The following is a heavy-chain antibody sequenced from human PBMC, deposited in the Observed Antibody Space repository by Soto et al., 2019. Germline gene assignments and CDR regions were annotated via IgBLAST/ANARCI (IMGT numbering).Heavy chain of an antibody. CDR1: GYTFSNYG. CDR3: ARDLRSTDYYFDL. V-gene: IGHV1-18*01. Sequence: QVQLVQSGGEVKNPGASVKVSCKASGYTFSNYGISWVRQAPGQGLEWMGWINGYNGDANYAQNLQGRVTVTTDTSTNTVYMEVRSLRFDGTAVYYCARDLRSTDYYFDLWGRGTLVIVSS. J-gene: IGHJ2*01. CDR2: INGYNGDA. D-gene: IGHD2-2*01.